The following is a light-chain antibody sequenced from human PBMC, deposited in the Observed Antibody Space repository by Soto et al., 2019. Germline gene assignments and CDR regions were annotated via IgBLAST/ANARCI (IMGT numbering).Light chain of an antibody. V-gene: IGLV2-14*01. Sequence: QSVLTQPASVSGSPGQSITISCTGTSSDVGGYNYVSCSQQHPGKAPKLMIYDVSNRPSGVSNRFSGSKSGNTASLTISGLQAEDEADYYCSSYTSISTVVFGGGTKLTVL. CDR2: DVS. CDR1: SSDVGGYNY. J-gene: IGLJ2*01. CDR3: SSYTSISTVV.